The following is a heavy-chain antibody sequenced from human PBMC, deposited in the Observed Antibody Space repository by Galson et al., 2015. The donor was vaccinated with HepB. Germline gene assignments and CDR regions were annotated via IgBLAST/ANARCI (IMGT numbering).Heavy chain of an antibody. CDR3: ARRYYGSGKQNDAFDI. Sequence: QSGAEVKKPGESLKISCKGSGYSFTSYWIGWVRQMPGKGLEWMGIIYPGDSDTRYSPSFQGQVTISADKSISTAYLQWSSLKASDTAMYYCARRYYGSGKQNDAFDIWGQGTMVTVSS. CDR1: GYSFTSYW. V-gene: IGHV5-51*03. J-gene: IGHJ3*02. CDR2: IYPGDSDT. D-gene: IGHD3-10*01.